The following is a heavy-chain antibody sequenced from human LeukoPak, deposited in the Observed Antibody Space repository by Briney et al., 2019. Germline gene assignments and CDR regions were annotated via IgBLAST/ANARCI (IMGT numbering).Heavy chain of an antibody. D-gene: IGHD2-21*02. CDR3: AKTVVVTGNPRAFDI. J-gene: IGHJ3*02. V-gene: IGHV3-23*01. CDR2: ISGRGVST. Sequence: PGGTLRLSCAASGFSFSNYGMNWVRQAPGKGLEWASGISGRGVSTYYADSLKGRFTVSRDNSKNTVFLQMNSLRAEDTAVYYCAKTVVVTGNPRAFDIWGQGTMVTVSS. CDR1: GFSFSNYG.